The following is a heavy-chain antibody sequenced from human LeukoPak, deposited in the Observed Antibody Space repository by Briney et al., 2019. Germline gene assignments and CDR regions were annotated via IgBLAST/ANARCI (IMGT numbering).Heavy chain of an antibody. J-gene: IGHJ4*02. CDR2: ISAYNGNT. V-gene: IGHV1-18*01. D-gene: IGHD6-19*01. Sequence: ASVKVSCKASGGSFSSYAISWVRQAPGQGLEWMGWISAYNGNTYYAQKFQVRVTMTTDTSTNTAYMELRSLRFDDTAVYYCARDKSVAGAFDYWGQGTLVTVSS. CDR1: GGSFSSYA. CDR3: ARDKSVAGAFDY.